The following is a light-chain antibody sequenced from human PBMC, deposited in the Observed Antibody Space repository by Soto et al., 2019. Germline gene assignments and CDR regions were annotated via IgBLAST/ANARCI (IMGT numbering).Light chain of an antibody. CDR1: SSNIGSNT. Sequence: QSVLTQPPSASGTPGQRVTISCSGSSSNIGSNTVNWYQQLPGTAPKLLIYSNNQRPSGVPDRFSGSKSGTSASLAISGLQSEDVADYYCAAWDDSLFLVFGGGTKLTVL. CDR2: SNN. V-gene: IGLV1-44*01. CDR3: AAWDDSLFLV. J-gene: IGLJ3*02.